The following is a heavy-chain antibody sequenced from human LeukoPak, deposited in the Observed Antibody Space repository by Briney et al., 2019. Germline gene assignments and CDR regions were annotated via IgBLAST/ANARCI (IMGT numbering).Heavy chain of an antibody. D-gene: IGHD1-26*01. Sequence: SETLSLTCAVYGGSFSGYYWSWIRQPPGKGLEWIGEINHSGSTNYNPSLKSRVTISVDTSKNQFSLNLSSVTAADTAMYYCAREHSGSYYAFDYWGQGTLVTVSS. CDR1: GGSFSGYY. V-gene: IGHV4-34*01. CDR2: INHSGST. CDR3: AREHSGSYYAFDY. J-gene: IGHJ4*02.